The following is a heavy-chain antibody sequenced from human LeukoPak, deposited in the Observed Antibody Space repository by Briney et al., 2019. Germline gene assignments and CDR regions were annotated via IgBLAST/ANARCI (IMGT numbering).Heavy chain of an antibody. CDR3: AKPFGFLEWLYGGYFDS. Sequence: PSETLSLTCAVYGGSFSGYYWSWIRQPPGKGLEWIGEINHSGSTNYNPSLKSRVTISVDTSKNQFSLKLSSVTAADTAVYYCAKPFGFLEWLYGGYFDSWGQGTLVTVSS. D-gene: IGHD3-3*01. CDR1: GGSFSGYY. V-gene: IGHV4-34*01. J-gene: IGHJ4*02. CDR2: INHSGST.